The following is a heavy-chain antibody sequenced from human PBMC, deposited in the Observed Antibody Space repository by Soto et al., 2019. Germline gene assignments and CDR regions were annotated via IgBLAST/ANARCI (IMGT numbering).Heavy chain of an antibody. Sequence: PGGSLRLSCAASGCNFSSYGMHWVRQAPGKGLEWVAVISYDGSNKYYADSVKGRFTISRDNSKNTLYLQMNSLRAEDTAVYYCAKGVAVAPNCLDYWGQGTLVTVSS. CDR3: AKGVAVAPNCLDY. CDR1: GCNFSSYG. V-gene: IGHV3-30*18. J-gene: IGHJ4*02. CDR2: ISYDGSNK. D-gene: IGHD6-19*01.